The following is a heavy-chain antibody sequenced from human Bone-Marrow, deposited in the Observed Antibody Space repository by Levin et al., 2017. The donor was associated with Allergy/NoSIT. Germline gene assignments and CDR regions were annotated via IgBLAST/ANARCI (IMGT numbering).Heavy chain of an antibody. J-gene: IGHJ6*02. V-gene: IGHV1-2*06. D-gene: IGHD6-25*01. CDR2: IDPNSGGT. CDR1: GYILTTYY. CDR3: TRGSGERSPYPMDV. Sequence: ASVKVSCQASGYILTTYYIHWVRQAPGQGLEWMGRIDPNSGGTNLAQKFQGRVTMTRDTSIGTAYMELSSLRSDDTAVYFCTRGSGERSPYPMDVWGPGSTVTVSS.